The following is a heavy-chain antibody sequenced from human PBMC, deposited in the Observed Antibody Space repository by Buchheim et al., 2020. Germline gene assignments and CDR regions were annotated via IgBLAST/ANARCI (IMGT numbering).Heavy chain of an antibody. V-gene: IGHV3-23*01. CDR3: VRDPSQASFWYFDF. Sequence: EVQVLESGGGMVQPGGSLRLSCAASGFPFNNFAFSWVRQAPGKGLEWVSAISGGGGSTYYAESVRGRFTISRDNFTNTLYLQMNSLRAEDTAMYFCVRDPSQASFWYFDFWGQGTL. D-gene: IGHD3-3*01. CDR1: GFPFNNFA. CDR2: ISGGGGST. J-gene: IGHJ4*02.